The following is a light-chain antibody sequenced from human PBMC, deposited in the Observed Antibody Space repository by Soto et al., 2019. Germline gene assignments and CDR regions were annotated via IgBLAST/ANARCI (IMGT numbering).Light chain of an antibody. CDR1: QSISSY. J-gene: IGKJ1*01. CDR3: QHSYSTPRT. CDR2: AAS. V-gene: IGKV1-39*01. Sequence: DIQMTQSPSSLSASVGDRVTITCRASQSISSYLNWYQQKPGKAPKLLIYAASSLQSVVTSRFSGSGYGTDCTLTISSLQPEDFATYYFQHSYSTPRTFGQGTRVDIK.